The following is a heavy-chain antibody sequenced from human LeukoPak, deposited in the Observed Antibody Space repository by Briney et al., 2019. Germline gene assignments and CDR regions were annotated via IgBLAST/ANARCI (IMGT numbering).Heavy chain of an antibody. CDR2: IYSGGST. J-gene: IGHJ4*02. V-gene: IGHV3-53*01. D-gene: IGHD5-12*01. CDR3: ARGGFASSGTYFDY. Sequence: PGGSLRLSCAASGFTVSSNYMSWVRQAPGKGLEWVSVIYSGGSTYYADSVKGRFTISRDNAKNSLFLQMNSLRAEDTAVYYCARGGFASSGTYFDYWGQGTLVTVSS. CDR1: GFTVSSNY.